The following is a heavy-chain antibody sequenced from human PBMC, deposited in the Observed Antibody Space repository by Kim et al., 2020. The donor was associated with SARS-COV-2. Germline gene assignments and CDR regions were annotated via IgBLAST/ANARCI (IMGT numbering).Heavy chain of an antibody. CDR3: AREYEPIAAAGRSYYGMDV. D-gene: IGHD6-13*01. V-gene: IGHV3-30*07. J-gene: IGHJ6*02. Sequence: KERLPISRDNSKHTLYLQMNSLRAEDTAVYYCAREYEPIAAAGRSYYGMDVWGQGTTVTVSS.